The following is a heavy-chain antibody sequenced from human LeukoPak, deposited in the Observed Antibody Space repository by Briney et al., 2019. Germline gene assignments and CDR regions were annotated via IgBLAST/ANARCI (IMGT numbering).Heavy chain of an antibody. J-gene: IGHJ5*02. CDR2: ISGSGGST. CDR3: AKETRGDYYDSSGYYSNWFDP. Sequence: GGSLRLSCAASGFTFSSYAMSWVRQAPGKGLEWVSAISGSGGSTYYADSVKGRFTISRDNSKNTLYLQMNSLRAEDTAVYYCAKETRGDYYDSSGYYSNWFDPWGQGTLVTVSS. CDR1: GFTFSSYA. D-gene: IGHD3-22*01. V-gene: IGHV3-23*01.